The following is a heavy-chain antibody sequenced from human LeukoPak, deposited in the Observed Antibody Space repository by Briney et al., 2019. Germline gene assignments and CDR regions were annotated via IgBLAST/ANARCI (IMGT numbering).Heavy chain of an antibody. CDR2: IKEDGSVK. Sequence: GGSLRLSCAASGFTFSNYWMHWVRQAPGKGLEWVANIKEDGSVKHYVDSVKGRFTISRDNAKDSLYLQMNSLRAEDTAVYYCAIQGISWGDYWGQGTLVTVSS. CDR3: AIQGISWGDY. D-gene: IGHD3-16*01. V-gene: IGHV3-7*03. J-gene: IGHJ4*02. CDR1: GFTFSNYW.